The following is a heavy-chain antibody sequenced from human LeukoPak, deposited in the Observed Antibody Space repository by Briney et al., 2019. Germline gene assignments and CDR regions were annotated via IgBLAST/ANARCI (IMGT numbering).Heavy chain of an antibody. D-gene: IGHD5-24*01. CDR1: RFTFSNYW. CDR2: IKKDGGET. V-gene: IGHV3-7*01. Sequence: GGSLRLSCVASRFTFSNYWMTWVRQAPGKGLERVANIKKDGGETYYMESVKGRFTISRDNARNSLYLQMNSLTVEDTAVYYCARDMGWHQFDQWGQGTLVTVSS. CDR3: ARDMGWHQFDQ. J-gene: IGHJ4*02.